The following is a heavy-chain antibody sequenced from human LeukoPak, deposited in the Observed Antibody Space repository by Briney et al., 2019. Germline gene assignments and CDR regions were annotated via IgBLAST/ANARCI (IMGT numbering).Heavy chain of an antibody. Sequence: ASVKVSCKASGYTFTNCGIHWVRQAPGQRLEWMGWINAGNGDTKYSQKFQGRVTITRDTSASTAYMELSRLRSEDSAVYSCARDYRWYFDSGTYYNPFFDYWGQGTPVIVSS. J-gene: IGHJ4*02. CDR1: GYTFTNCG. V-gene: IGHV1-3*01. CDR3: ARDYRWYFDSGTYYNPFFDY. CDR2: INAGNGDT. D-gene: IGHD3-10*01.